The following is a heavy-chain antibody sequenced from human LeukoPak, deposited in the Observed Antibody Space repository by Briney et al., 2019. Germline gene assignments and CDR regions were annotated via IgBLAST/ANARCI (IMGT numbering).Heavy chain of an antibody. J-gene: IGHJ4*02. Sequence: SETLSLTCAVYGGSFRGHYWSWLRHPPGKRLEWLGEINHRGSTNYNPSLKSRVTISVDTSKNQFSLKLSSVTAADTAVYYCARGRRRIAAAGAPFDYWGQGTLVTVSS. D-gene: IGHD6-13*01. CDR2: INHRGST. V-gene: IGHV4-34*01. CDR3: ARGRRRIAAAGAPFDY. CDR1: GGSFRGHY.